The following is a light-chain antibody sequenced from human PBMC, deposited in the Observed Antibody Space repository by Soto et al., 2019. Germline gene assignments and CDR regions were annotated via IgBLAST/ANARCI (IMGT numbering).Light chain of an antibody. CDR2: DND. J-gene: IGLJ3*02. V-gene: IGLV1-51*01. Sequence: QSVLTQPPSVSAAPGQKVTISCSGSSSNIGNNHASWYQHLPGTAHKLLIFDNDKRPSGIPDRFSGSKSGTSATLGITGLQTGDEADYYCGTWDSSLSAWVFGGGTKLTVL. CDR1: SSNIGNNH. CDR3: GTWDSSLSAWV.